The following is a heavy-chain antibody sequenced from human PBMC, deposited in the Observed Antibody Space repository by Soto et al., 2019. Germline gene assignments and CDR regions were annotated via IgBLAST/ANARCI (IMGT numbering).Heavy chain of an antibody. CDR3: ARDNRDPVTIYYASGSYILGMEV. J-gene: IGHJ6*02. CDR1: GGTFSSYA. CDR2: IIPIFGTA. Sequence: ASVKVSCKASGGTFSSYAISWVRQAPGQGLEWMGGIIPIFGTANYAQKFQDRVTITADESTSTAYMELSSLISEDTTVYYCARDNRDPVTIYYASGSYILGMEVWGQGTKVTLSS. D-gene: IGHD3-10*01. V-gene: IGHV1-69*13.